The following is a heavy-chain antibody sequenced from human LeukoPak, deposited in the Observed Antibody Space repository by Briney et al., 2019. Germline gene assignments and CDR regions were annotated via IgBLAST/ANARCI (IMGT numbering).Heavy chain of an antibody. V-gene: IGHV4-39*01. D-gene: IGHD2-2*01. CDR1: GGSISSSSYY. CDR3: ARLPCGSTSCYGGFDY. J-gene: IGHJ4*02. Sequence: SGPTLVNPSETLSLTCTVSGGSISSSSYYWGWIRQPPGKGLEWIGSIYYSGSTYYNPSLKSRVTISVDTSKNQSSLKLSSVTAADTAVYYCARLPCGSTSCYGGFDYWGQGTLVTVSS. CDR2: IYYSGST.